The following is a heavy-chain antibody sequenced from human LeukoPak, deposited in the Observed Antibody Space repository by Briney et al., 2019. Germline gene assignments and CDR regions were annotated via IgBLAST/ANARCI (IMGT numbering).Heavy chain of an antibody. J-gene: IGHJ4*02. V-gene: IGHV1-2*06. CDR2: INPNSGGT. CDR3: ASLFSYYYDSSGYRSFDY. Sequence: ASVKVSCKASGYTFTGYYMHWVRQAPGQGLEWMGRINPNSGGTNYAQKFQGRVAMTRDTSISTAYMELSRLRSDDTAVYYCASLFSYYYDSSGYRSFDYWGQGTLVTVSS. D-gene: IGHD3-22*01. CDR1: GYTFTGYY.